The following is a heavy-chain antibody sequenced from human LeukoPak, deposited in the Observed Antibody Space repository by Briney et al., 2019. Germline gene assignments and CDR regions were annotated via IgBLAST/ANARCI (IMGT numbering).Heavy chain of an antibody. Sequence: GGSLRLSCAASGFTFSSYGMHWVRQAPGKGLEWVAFIRYDGSNKYYADSVKGRFTVSRDNSKNTLYLQMNSLRAEDTAVYYCAKDSSSWYTYYYYMDVWGKGTTVTVSS. CDR2: IRYDGSNK. CDR1: GFTFSSYG. J-gene: IGHJ6*03. CDR3: AKDSSSWYTYYYYMDV. D-gene: IGHD6-13*01. V-gene: IGHV3-30*02.